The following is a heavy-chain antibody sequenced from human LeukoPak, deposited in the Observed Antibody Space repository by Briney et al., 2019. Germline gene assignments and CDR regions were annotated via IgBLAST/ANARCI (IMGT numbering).Heavy chain of an antibody. V-gene: IGHV4-39*01. J-gene: IGHJ6*03. CDR2: IYHSGST. Sequence: PSETLSLTCTVSGGSICSSSYYWGWIRQPPGKGLEWIGSIYHSGSTYYNPSLKSRVTISVDTSKNQFSLKLSSVTAADTAVFYCAGSDYYYYMDVWGKGTTVTVSS. CDR1: GGSICSSSYY. CDR3: AGSDYYYYMDV. D-gene: IGHD3-10*01.